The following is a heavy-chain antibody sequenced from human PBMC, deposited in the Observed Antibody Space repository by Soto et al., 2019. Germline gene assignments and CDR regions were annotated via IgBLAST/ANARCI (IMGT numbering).Heavy chain of an antibody. J-gene: IGHJ4*02. CDR2: INHSGST. CDR1: GGSFSGYY. V-gene: IGHV4-34*01. Sequence: SETLSLTCAVYGGSFSGYYWSWIRQPPGKGLEWIGEINHSGSTNYNPSLKSRVTISVDTSKNQFSLKLSSVTAADTAVYYCARVNIVATIWFDYWGQGTLVTVSS. D-gene: IGHD5-12*01. CDR3: ARVNIVATIWFDY.